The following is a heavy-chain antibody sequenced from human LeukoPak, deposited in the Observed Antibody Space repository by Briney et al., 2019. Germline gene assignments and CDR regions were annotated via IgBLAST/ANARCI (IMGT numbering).Heavy chain of an antibody. Sequence: PGGSLRLSCAASGFTFSSYEMNWVRQAPGKGLEWVSAISGSGGSTYYADSVKGRFTIPRDNSKNTLYLQMNSLRAEDTAVYYCAELGITMIGGVWGKGTTVTISS. D-gene: IGHD3-10*02. CDR3: AELGITMIGGV. CDR2: ISGSGGST. V-gene: IGHV3-23*01. J-gene: IGHJ6*04. CDR1: GFTFSSYE.